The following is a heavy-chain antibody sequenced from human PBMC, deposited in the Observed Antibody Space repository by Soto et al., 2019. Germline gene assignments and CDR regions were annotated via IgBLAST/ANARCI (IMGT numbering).Heavy chain of an antibody. D-gene: IGHD6-19*01. CDR1: GDSVSSNSVV. CDR3: AREGSGWIVFNY. Sequence: QVHLQQSGPGLVKPSQTLSLTCVISGDSVSSNSVVWSWIRQSPSRGLEWLGRTSYRSKWYKDYAESVKSRITINPDTSKNQCSLQLNAVTPEDTAVYYCAREGSGWIVFNYWGQGSLVTVSS. J-gene: IGHJ4*02. V-gene: IGHV6-1*01. CDR2: TSYRSKWYK.